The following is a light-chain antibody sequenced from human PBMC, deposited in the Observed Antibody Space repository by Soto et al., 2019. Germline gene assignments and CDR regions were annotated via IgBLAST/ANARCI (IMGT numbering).Light chain of an antibody. CDR3: MQSIQLPIT. CDR1: QSLLNTNGYNY. Sequence: DIVMTQSPLSLPVTAGEPASISCRSSQSLLNTNGYNYLDWYLQKPGQSPQLLIYLGSTRASGVPDRFSGSGSGTDSTLTISRVEAEDVGIYYCMQSIQLPITFGQGTRLEI. J-gene: IGKJ5*01. V-gene: IGKV2-28*01. CDR2: LGS.